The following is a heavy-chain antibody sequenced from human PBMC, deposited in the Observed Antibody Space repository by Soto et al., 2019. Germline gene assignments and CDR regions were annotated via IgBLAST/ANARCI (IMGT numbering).Heavy chain of an antibody. CDR1: GFTFSSYA. V-gene: IGHV3-30-3*01. CDR3: ARGAKQWLVQDYFDY. Sequence: QVQLVESGGGVVQPGRSLRLSCAASGFTFSSYAMHWVRQAPGKGLEWVAVISYDGSNKYYADSVKGRFTISRDNSKNTLYLQMNSLRAEDTAVYYCARGAKQWLVQDYFDYWGQGTLVTVSS. D-gene: IGHD6-19*01. CDR2: ISYDGSNK. J-gene: IGHJ4*02.